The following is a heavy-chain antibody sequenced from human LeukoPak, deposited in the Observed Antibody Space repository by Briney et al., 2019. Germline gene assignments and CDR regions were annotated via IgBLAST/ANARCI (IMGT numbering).Heavy chain of an antibody. J-gene: IGHJ6*03. CDR2: INSDGSSA. CDR1: GFTFSSYW. Sequence: HPGGSLRLSCAASGFTFSSYWMHWVRQAPGKGLVWVSRINSDGSSASYADSVKARFTISRDNAKNTLYLQMSSLRAEDTAVYYCARARARAIFGVVSTPINYYYYYMDVWGKGTTVTVSS. D-gene: IGHD3-3*01. V-gene: IGHV3-74*01. CDR3: ARARARAIFGVVSTPINYYYYYMDV.